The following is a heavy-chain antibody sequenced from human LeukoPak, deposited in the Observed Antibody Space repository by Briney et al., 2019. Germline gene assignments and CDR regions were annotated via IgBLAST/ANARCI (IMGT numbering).Heavy chain of an antibody. D-gene: IGHD2-2*01. CDR3: ARAASLDY. V-gene: IGHV7-4-1*02. J-gene: IGHJ4*02. CDR2: INTNTGKP. CDR1: GGTFSSYA. Sequence: GASVKVSCKASGGTFSSYAISWVRQAPGQGLEWMGWINTNTGKPTYALGFTGRFVFSLDSSVSTAYLQINSLNAEGTAVYYCARAASLDYWGQGTLVTVSS.